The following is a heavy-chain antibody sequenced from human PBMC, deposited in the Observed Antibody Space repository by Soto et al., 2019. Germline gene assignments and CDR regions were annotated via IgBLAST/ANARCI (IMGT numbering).Heavy chain of an antibody. CDR1: GFTFSSYS. CDR2: ISSSSSTI. CDR3: ARTRSGISPNDYQEYYFDP. V-gene: IGHV3-48*01. Sequence: GGSLRLSCAASGFTFSSYSMNWVRQAPGKGLEWVSYISSSSSTIYYADSVKGRFTISRDNAKNSLYLQMNSLRAEDTAVYYCARTRSGISPNDYQEYYFDPWGQGTLVTVSS. D-gene: IGHD6-25*01. J-gene: IGHJ4*02.